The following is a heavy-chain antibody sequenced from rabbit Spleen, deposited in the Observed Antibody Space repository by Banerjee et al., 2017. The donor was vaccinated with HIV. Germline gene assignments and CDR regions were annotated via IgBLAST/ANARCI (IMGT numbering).Heavy chain of an antibody. J-gene: IGHJ4*01. D-gene: IGHD6-1*01. V-gene: IGHV1S45*01. Sequence: QEQLKETGGGLVQPEGSLTLTCTASGFSFSSYYMCWVRQAPGKGLEWIACIVTGSGSTAYASWAKGRFTISKTSSTTVTLQMTSLTAADTATYFCARGGYGGDGYVTWDLWGPGTLVTVS. CDR2: IVTGSGST. CDR1: GFSFSSYY. CDR3: ARGGYGGDGYVTWDL.